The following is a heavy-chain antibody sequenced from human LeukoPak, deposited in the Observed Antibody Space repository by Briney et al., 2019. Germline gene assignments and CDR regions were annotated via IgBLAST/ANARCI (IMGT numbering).Heavy chain of an antibody. CDR2: ITDSGGNT. CDR3: ARAGHCTNGICYTADFDY. J-gene: IGHJ4*02. V-gene: IGHV3-23*01. Sequence: GGSLRLSCAASGFTFSSYSMNWVRQAPGKGLEWVSAITDSGGNTYYAAPVKGRFTISRDNSKNTLYLQMNSLRAEDTAVYYCARAGHCTNGICYTADFDYWGQGSLVTVSS. CDR1: GFTFSSYS. D-gene: IGHD2-8*01.